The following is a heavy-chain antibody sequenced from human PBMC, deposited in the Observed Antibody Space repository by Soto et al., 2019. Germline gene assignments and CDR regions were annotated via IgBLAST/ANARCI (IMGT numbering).Heavy chain of an antibody. CDR1: GFTFSSYA. V-gene: IGHV3-23*01. Sequence: GGSLRPSCAASGFTFSSYAMSWVRQAPGKGLEWVSAISGSGGSTYYADSVKGRFTISRDNSKNTLYLQMNSLRAEDTAVYYCAKDRQDNPQWLVSSYDYWGQGTLVTVSS. CDR3: AKDRQDNPQWLVSSYDY. CDR2: ISGSGGST. J-gene: IGHJ4*02. D-gene: IGHD6-19*01.